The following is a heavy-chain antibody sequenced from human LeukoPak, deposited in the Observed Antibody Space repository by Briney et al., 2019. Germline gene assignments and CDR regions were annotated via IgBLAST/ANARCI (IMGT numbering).Heavy chain of an antibody. CDR1: GGSISGASYY. D-gene: IGHD3-3*01. J-gene: IGHJ3*02. V-gene: IGHV4-39*07. CDR3: ARGSPTYYDFWSGYSGGDAFDI. Sequence: PSQTLSLTCTVSGGSISGASYYWGWIRQPPGKGLEWIGSIYYSGSTYYNPSLKSRVTISVDTSKNQFSLKLSSVTAADTAVYYCARGSPTYYDFWSGYSGGDAFDIWGQGTMVTVSS. CDR2: IYYSGST.